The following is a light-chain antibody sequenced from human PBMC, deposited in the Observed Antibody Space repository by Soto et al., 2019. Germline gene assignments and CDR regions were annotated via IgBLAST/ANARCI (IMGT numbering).Light chain of an antibody. CDR1: SSDVGGYNY. Sequence: QSVLTQPASVSGSPGQSITISCTGTSSDVGGYNYVSWYQQHPGKAPKLMIYEVSNRPSGVSNRFSGSKSGNTASLTISGLQAEDEADYYCCSYTSCSTLVFGGGTKLTVL. CDR2: EVS. CDR3: CSYTSCSTLV. V-gene: IGLV2-14*01. J-gene: IGLJ2*01.